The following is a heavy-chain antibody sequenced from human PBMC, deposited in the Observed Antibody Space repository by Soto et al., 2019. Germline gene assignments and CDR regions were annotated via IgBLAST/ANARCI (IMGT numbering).Heavy chain of an antibody. CDR2: IIPILGIA. CDR3: ARTCDGTSCYYYYMDV. J-gene: IGHJ6*03. D-gene: IGHD2-2*01. Sequence: GASVKVSCKASGGTFSSYTISWVRQAPGQGLEWMGRIIPILGIANYAQKLQGRVTMTTDKSTSTAYMELRSLRSDDTAVYYCARTCDGTSCYYYYMDVWGKGTTVTVSS. V-gene: IGHV1-69*02. CDR1: GGTFSSYT.